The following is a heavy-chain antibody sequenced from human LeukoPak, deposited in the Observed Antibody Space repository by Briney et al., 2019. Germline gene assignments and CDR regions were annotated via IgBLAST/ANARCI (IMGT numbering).Heavy chain of an antibody. J-gene: IGHJ4*02. D-gene: IGHD6-6*01. CDR3: AKDLDIVSSSDFVDY. CDR2: ISGSGGST. Sequence: GGSLRLSCAASGFTFSSYAMSWVRQAPGKGLEWVSAISGSGGSTYYADSVKGRFTISRDNSKNTLYLQMNSLRAEDTAVNYCAKDLDIVSSSDFVDYWGQGTLVTVSS. CDR1: GFTFSSYA. V-gene: IGHV3-23*01.